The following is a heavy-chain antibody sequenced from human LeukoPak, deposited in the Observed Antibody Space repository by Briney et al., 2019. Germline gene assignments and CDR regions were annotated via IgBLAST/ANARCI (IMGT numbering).Heavy chain of an antibody. CDR1: GGSISSYY. V-gene: IGHV4-59*01. CDR3: ATYGGNSGPLFDY. CDR2: IYYSGST. D-gene: IGHD4-23*01. J-gene: IGHJ4*02. Sequence: SETLSLTCTVSGGSISSYYWSWIRKPPGKGLEWIGYIYYSGSTNYNPSLKSRVTISVDTSKNQFSLKLSSVTAADTAVYYCATYGGNSGPLFDYWGQGTLVTVSS.